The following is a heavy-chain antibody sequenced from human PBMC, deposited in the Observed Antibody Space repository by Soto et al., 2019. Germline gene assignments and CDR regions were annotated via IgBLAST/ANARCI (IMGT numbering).Heavy chain of an antibody. CDR1: GFTFSSYD. D-gene: IGHD2-2*01. CDR3: ARAKFNQGYCSSTSCYGYYYYMDV. V-gene: IGHV3-13*01. Sequence: EVQLVESGGGLVQPGGSLRLSCAASGFTFSSYDMHWVRQATGKGLEWVSAIGTAGDTYYPGSVKGRFTISRENAKNSLYLQMNSLRAGDTAVYYCARAKFNQGYCSSTSCYGYYYYMDVWGKGTTVTVSS. CDR2: IGTAGDT. J-gene: IGHJ6*03.